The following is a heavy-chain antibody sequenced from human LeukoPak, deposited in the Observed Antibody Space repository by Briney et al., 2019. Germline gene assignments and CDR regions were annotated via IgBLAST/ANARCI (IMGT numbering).Heavy chain of an antibody. V-gene: IGHV3-13*01. CDR1: RFTFSTFD. D-gene: IGHD2-15*01. Sequence: PGGSLRLSCAASRFTFSTFDFHWVRQAAGNGLEWVSAIGPRGDTYYAGSVRGRFTISRENAKNSLYLQMNSLGAGDTAVYYCARDACSGGRCYHDYWGQGILVTVSS. CDR2: IGPRGDT. CDR3: ARDACSGGRCYHDY. J-gene: IGHJ4*02.